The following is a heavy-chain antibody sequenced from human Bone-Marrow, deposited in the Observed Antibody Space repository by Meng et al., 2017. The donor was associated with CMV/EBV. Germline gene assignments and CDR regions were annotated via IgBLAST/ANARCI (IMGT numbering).Heavy chain of an antibody. Sequence: ASVKVSCKASGYTFSSYGISWVRQAPGQGLEWMGWVGGCDGDTNYALEFRGRVTVTIDTSTSTAYMELRSLRSDDTAVYYCARDLGPWSSSSLLGDYWGQGTLVTVSS. CDR1: GYTFSSYG. CDR3: ARDLGPWSSSSLLGDY. J-gene: IGHJ4*02. D-gene: IGHD6-6*01. V-gene: IGHV1-18*01. CDR2: VGGCDGDT.